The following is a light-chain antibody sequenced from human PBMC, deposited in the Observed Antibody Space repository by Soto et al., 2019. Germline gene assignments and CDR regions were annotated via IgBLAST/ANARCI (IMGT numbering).Light chain of an antibody. J-gene: IGLJ2*01. CDR1: SSDVGNYNL. V-gene: IGLV2-23*01. Sequence: QSALTQPASVSGSPGQSITISCTGTSSDVGNYNLVSWYQQHPGKAPKLIIYEGSKRPSGVSNRFSGSKSGNTASLTISGLQAEDEADYYCCSYAGSSTVVFGGGTKVTVL. CDR2: EGS. CDR3: CSYAGSSTVV.